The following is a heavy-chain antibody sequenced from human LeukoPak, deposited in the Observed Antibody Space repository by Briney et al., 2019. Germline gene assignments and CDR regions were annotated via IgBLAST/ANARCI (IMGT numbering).Heavy chain of an antibody. CDR1: GFTFSSYW. CDR3: ARDISSEWLVRTYYFDY. J-gene: IGHJ4*02. V-gene: IGHV3-74*01. CDR2: INTDGSST. D-gene: IGHD6-19*01. Sequence: PGGSLRLSCAASGFTFSSYWMHWVRQAPGKGLVWVSRINTDGSSTSYADSVKGRFTISRDNAKNSLYLQMNSLRAEDTAVYYCARDISSEWLVRTYYFDYWGQGTLVTVSS.